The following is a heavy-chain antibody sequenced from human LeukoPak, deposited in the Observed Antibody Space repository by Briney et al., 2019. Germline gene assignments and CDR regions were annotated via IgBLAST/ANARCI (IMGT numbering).Heavy chain of an antibody. CDR1: GFTFSSYS. J-gene: IGHJ4*02. CDR3: AKKSSSWQYYFDY. Sequence: PGGSLRLSCAASGFTFSSYSINWVRQAPGKGLEWVANIKQDGSEKYYVDSVKGRFTISRDNAKNSLYLQMNSLRADDTAMYYCAKKSSSWQYYFDYWGQGTLVTVSS. V-gene: IGHV3-7*03. CDR2: IKQDGSEK. D-gene: IGHD6-6*01.